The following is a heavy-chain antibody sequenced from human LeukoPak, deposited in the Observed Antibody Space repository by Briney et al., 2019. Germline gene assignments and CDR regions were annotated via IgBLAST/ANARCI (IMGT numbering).Heavy chain of an antibody. CDR1: GFTFSSYS. J-gene: IGHJ6*03. Sequence: GGTLRLSCAASGFTFSSYSMNWVRQAPGKGLEWLSYISGSSSTIYYADSVKGRFTISRDNAMNSLYLQMNSLRGEDTAVYYCARESLGYCSGSTCYYFYMDFWGKGTTVTVSS. CDR2: ISGSSSTI. V-gene: IGHV3-48*04. D-gene: IGHD2-15*01. CDR3: ARESLGYCSGSTCYYFYMDF.